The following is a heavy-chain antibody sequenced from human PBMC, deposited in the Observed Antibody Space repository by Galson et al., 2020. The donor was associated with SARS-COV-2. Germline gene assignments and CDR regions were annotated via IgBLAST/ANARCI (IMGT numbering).Heavy chain of an antibody. V-gene: IGHV3-21*01. D-gene: IGHD2-2*01. CDR2: ISSSSSYI. Sequence: GESLKISCAASGFTFSSYSMNWVRQAPGKGLEWVSSISSSSSYIYYADSVKGRFTISRDNAKNSLYLQMNSLRAGDTAVYYCARGRHKGYCSSTSWHYYYYMDVWGKGTTVTVSS. CDR1: GFTFSSYS. CDR3: ARGRHKGYCSSTSWHYYYYMDV. J-gene: IGHJ6*03.